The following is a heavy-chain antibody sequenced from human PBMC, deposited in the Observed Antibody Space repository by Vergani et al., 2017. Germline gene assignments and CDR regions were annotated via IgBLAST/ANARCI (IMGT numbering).Heavy chain of an antibody. CDR2: INHSGST. Sequence: QVQLQQWGAGLLKPSETLSLTCAVYGGSFSGYYWSWIRQPPGKGLEWIGEINHSGSTNYNPSLKSRVTISVDTSKNQFSLKLSSVTAADTAVYYCARDRRDGYADYWGQGTLVTVSS. CDR3: ARDRRDGYADY. CDR1: GGSFSGYY. J-gene: IGHJ4*02. V-gene: IGHV4-34*01. D-gene: IGHD5-24*01.